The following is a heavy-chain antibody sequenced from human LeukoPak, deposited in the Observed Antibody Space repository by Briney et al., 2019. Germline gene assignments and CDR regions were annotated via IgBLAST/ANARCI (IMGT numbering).Heavy chain of an antibody. CDR3: ARDEAVAATLTDAFDI. V-gene: IGHV3-48*04. D-gene: IGHD2-15*01. Sequence: PGGSLRLSCGGSGLSRYSMHWVRQAPGKGLEWVSYISRTSSSITYADSVKGRFTISRDNAKNSLYLQMNSLRAEDTAVYYCARDEAVAATLTDAFDIWGQGTMVTVSS. CDR1: GLSRYS. J-gene: IGHJ3*02. CDR2: ISRTSSSI.